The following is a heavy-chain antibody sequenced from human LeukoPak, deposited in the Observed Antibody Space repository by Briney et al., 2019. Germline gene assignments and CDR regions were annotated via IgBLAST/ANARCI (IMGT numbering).Heavy chain of an antibody. Sequence: GPSLRLSCPASGFTFSTYAMNWVRQAPVKGLEQVSVIPNHGSTKYYVDSVKGRFTISRDNSKNTVFLQMNSMRADDTAVYYFASDARDLFYKGEHDHSYNMDVWGQGTTVTVSS. CDR2: IPNHGSTK. CDR3: ASDARDLFYKGEHDHSYNMDV. D-gene: IGHD3-10*01. J-gene: IGHJ6*03. V-gene: IGHV3-30*03. CDR1: GFTFSTYA.